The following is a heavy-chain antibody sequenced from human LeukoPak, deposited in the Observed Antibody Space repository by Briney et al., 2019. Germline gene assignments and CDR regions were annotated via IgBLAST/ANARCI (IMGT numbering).Heavy chain of an antibody. CDR2: IIPIFGTA. J-gene: IGHJ3*02. CDR1: GGTFRSYA. CDR3: ARDYSSGWYIAFDI. Sequence: GASVKVSCKASGGTFRSYAISWVRQAPGQGLEWMGGIIPIFGTANYAQKFQGRVTITTDESTSTAYMELSSLRSEDTAVYYCARDYSSGWYIAFDIWGQGTMVTVSS. V-gene: IGHV1-69*05. D-gene: IGHD6-19*01.